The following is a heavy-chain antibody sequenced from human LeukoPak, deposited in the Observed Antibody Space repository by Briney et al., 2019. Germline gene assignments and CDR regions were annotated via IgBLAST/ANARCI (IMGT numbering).Heavy chain of an antibody. Sequence: SETLSLTCAVYGGSFSGYYWSWIRQPPGKGLEWIGEINHSGSTNYNPSLKSRVTISVDTPKNQFSLKLSSVTAADTAVYYCARTETYYYDSSGYYLYDYWGQGTLVTVSS. CDR3: ARTETYYYDSSGYYLYDY. D-gene: IGHD3-22*01. V-gene: IGHV4-34*01. J-gene: IGHJ4*02. CDR2: INHSGST. CDR1: GGSFSGYY.